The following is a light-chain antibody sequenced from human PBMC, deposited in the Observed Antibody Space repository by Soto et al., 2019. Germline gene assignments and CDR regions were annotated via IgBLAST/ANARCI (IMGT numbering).Light chain of an antibody. J-gene: IGKJ2*01. Sequence: EIVMTQSPATLSVSPGERATLSCRASQSVSSNLAWYQQKPGQAPRLLIYGASTRATGIPARFSVSGSGTEFTLTISSLQSEDFAVYYCQQYNNWPHTFGQGTKLEIK. CDR2: GAS. CDR3: QQYNNWPHT. CDR1: QSVSSN. V-gene: IGKV3-15*01.